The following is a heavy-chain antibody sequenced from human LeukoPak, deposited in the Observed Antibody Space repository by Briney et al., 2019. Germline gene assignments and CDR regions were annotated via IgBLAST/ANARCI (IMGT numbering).Heavy chain of an antibody. Sequence: GGSLRLSCAASGLIFTNAWMSWVRQAPGQGLEWIGRIKSKTDGETTEYAAPVKGRFTISRDDSKNTLYLQMNSLKTEDTAVYYCTTLRLALAYGVDVWGQGTTVTVSS. CDR2: IKSKTDGETT. CDR3: TTLRLALAYGVDV. J-gene: IGHJ6*02. CDR1: GLIFTNAW. V-gene: IGHV3-15*01. D-gene: IGHD5/OR15-5a*01.